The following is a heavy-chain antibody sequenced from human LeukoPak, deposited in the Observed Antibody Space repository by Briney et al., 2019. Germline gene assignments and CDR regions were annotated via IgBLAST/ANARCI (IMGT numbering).Heavy chain of an antibody. V-gene: IGHV4-39*01. CDR3: ARRAGGQLVGDYFDY. CDR1: GGSISSSSYY. Sequence: SETLSLTCTVSGGSISSSSYYWGWIRQPPGKGLEWIGSIYYSGSTYYNPSLKSRVTISVDTSKNQFSLKLSSVTAADTAVYYCARRAGGQLVGDYFDYWGQGTLVTVSS. CDR2: IYYSGST. J-gene: IGHJ4*02. D-gene: IGHD6-6*01.